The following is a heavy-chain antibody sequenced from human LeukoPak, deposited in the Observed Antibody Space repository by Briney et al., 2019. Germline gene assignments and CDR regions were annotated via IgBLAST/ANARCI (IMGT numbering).Heavy chain of an antibody. CDR2: ISSSSSYI. D-gene: IGHD1-26*01. Sequence: GGSLRLSCAASGFTFSSYSMNWVRQAPGKGLEWVSSISSSSSYIYYADSVKGRFTISRDNAKNSLYLQMNSLRPEDTAVYYCAKSLGDTRGYFEYWGQGTLVTVSS. CDR3: AKSLGDTRGYFEY. V-gene: IGHV3-21*01. J-gene: IGHJ4*02. CDR1: GFTFSSYS.